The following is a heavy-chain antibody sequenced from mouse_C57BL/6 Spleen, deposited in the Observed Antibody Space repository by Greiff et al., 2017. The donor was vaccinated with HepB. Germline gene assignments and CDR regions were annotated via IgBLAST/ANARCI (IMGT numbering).Heavy chain of an antibody. CDR1: GCSITSGYY. Sequence: EVQVVESGPGLVKPSQSLSLTCSVTGCSITSGYYWNWIRQFPGNKLEWMGYISYDGSNNYNPSLKNRISITRDTSKNQFFLKLNSVTTEDTATYYCARGGSFYAMDYWGQGTSVTVSS. V-gene: IGHV3-6*01. CDR3: ARGGSFYAMDY. CDR2: ISYDGSN. J-gene: IGHJ4*01. D-gene: IGHD3-1*01.